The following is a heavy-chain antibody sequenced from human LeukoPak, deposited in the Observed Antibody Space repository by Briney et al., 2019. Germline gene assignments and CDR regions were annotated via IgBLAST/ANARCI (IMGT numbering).Heavy chain of an antibody. J-gene: IGHJ4*02. CDR2: ISSSGGTT. Sequence: PGRSLRLSCAASGFTVSSYAMTWGRQTPGKGLEWVSGISSSGGTTYDADSVKGRFTISKDNSKNTLFLQMNSLRAEDKAVYYCAKDLLNTEFWGQGTLVSVSS. V-gene: IGHV3-23*01. CDR1: GFTVSSYA. D-gene: IGHD3-16*01. CDR3: AKDLLNTEF.